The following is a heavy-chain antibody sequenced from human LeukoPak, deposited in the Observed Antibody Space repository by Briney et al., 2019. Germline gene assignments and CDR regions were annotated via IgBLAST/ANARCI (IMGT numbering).Heavy chain of an antibody. D-gene: IGHD3-22*01. CDR1: GGTFISYA. CDR3: ARDREATYDSSGYYDY. V-gene: IGHV1-69*05. CDR2: IIPIFGTA. J-gene: IGHJ4*02. Sequence: SVKVSCKASGGTFISYAISWVRQAPGQGLEWMGGIIPIFGTANYAQKFQGRVTITTDESTSTAYMELSSLRSEDTAVYYCARDREATYDSSGYYDYWGQGTLVTVSS.